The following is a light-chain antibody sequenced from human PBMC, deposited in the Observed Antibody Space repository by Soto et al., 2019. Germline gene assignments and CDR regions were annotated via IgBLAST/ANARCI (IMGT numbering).Light chain of an antibody. Sequence: DIQMTQSPSTLSGSVGDRVTITCRASQTISSRVAWYPQKPGQAPKLLIYKASTLKSGVPSRFSGSGAGTEFTRTISSLQPDDFATDYCQHYNSYSEAFGQGTKV. CDR1: QTISSR. V-gene: IGKV1-5*03. CDR2: KAS. J-gene: IGKJ1*01. CDR3: QHYNSYSEA.